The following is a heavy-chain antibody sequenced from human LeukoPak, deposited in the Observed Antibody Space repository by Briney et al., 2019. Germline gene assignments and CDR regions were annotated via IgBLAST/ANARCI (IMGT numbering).Heavy chain of an antibody. CDR1: GGSISSSDW. Sequence: SETLSLTCTVSGGSISSSDWWSWVRQSPGKGLEWIGEIYHSGSTNNNPSLKSRVTISVDRSKNQFSLQPSSVTAADTAVYYCARLYYYDSSGYYGMDVWGQGTTVTVSS. J-gene: IGHJ6*02. D-gene: IGHD3-22*01. CDR3: ARLYYYDSSGYYGMDV. V-gene: IGHV4-4*02. CDR2: IYHSGST.